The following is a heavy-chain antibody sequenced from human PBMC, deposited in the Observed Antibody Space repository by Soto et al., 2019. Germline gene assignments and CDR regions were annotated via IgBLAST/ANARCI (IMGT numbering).Heavy chain of an antibody. V-gene: IGHV3-15*07. D-gene: IGHD3-22*01. J-gene: IGHJ5*02. Sequence: GGSLRLSCAASGFTFSNAWMNWVRQAPGKGLEWVGRIISKTDGGTTDYAAPVKGRFTISRDDSKNTLYLQMNSLKTEDTAVYYCTTGGWWYYDSSGYYYPSWGQGTLVTVSS. CDR2: IISKTDGGTT. CDR1: GFTFSNAW. CDR3: TTGGWWYYDSSGYYYPS.